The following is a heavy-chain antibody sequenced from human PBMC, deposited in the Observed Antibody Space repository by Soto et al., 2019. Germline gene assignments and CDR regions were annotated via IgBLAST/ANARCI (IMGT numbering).Heavy chain of an antibody. CDR1: GGTFSSYA. CDR2: IIPIFGTA. V-gene: IGHV1-69*01. J-gene: IGHJ6*02. Sequence: QVQLVQSGAEVKKPGSSVKVSCKASGGTFSSYAISWVRQAPGQGLEWMGGIIPIFGTANYARKFQGRVTITADESTSTAYMEVSSLRSEDTAVYYCARSSGLAGYDVWSRYGMDVWGQGTTVTVSS. CDR3: ARSSGLAGYDVWSRYGMDV. D-gene: IGHD3-3*01.